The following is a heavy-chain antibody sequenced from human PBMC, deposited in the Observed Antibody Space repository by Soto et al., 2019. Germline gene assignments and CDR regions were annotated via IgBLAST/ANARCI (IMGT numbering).Heavy chain of an antibody. CDR2: IIPILGIA. CDR3: ARDSDVVVVAATFDY. J-gene: IGHJ4*02. V-gene: IGHV1-69*08. CDR1: GGTFSSYT. Sequence: QVQLVQSGAEVKKPGSSVKVSCKASGGTFSSYTISWVRQAPGQGLEWMGRIIPILGIANYAQKFQGRVTITADKSTSTSYMERSSLRSEDTAVYYCARDSDVVVVAATFDYWGQGTLVTVSS. D-gene: IGHD2-15*01.